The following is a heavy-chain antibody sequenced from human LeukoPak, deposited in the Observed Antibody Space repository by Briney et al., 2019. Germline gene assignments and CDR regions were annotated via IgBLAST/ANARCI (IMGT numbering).Heavy chain of an antibody. Sequence: AAVKDSCKASGYTFTSYGISWVRQAPGQGLEWMGWIRAYNGNTNFAQKLQGRVTLPPDTSTSTANRELRSLRSDDTAVYCCAVANWGPPILRTTDSDCWGQGTLVTVSS. J-gene: IGHJ4*02. CDR2: IRAYNGNT. V-gene: IGHV1-18*01. CDR3: AVANWGPPILRTTDSDC. D-gene: IGHD7-27*01. CDR1: GYTFTSYG.